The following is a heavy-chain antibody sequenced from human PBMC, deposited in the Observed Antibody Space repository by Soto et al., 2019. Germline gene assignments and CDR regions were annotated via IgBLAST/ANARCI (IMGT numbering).Heavy chain of an antibody. CDR2: MNPNSGDS. CDR1: GYSFTAYY. Sequence: QVQLMQSGAEVRKPGASVKVSCKATGYSFTAYYTHWVRQAPGQGLEWLGWMNPNSGDSNYAQQFQGRVNMTRDTSISTAYIELRRLTFDDTAVYYCTRDGGYSSSSGLLSYWCQGTLVTVSS. J-gene: IGHJ4*02. V-gene: IGHV1-2*02. D-gene: IGHD6-6*01. CDR3: TRDGGYSSSSGLLSY.